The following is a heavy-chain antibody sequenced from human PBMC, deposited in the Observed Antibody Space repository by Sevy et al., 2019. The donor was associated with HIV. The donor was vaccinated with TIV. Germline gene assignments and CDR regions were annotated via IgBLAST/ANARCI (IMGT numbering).Heavy chain of an antibody. CDR3: ATKGDFWSGYQYFQF. V-gene: IGHV3-15*01. Sequence: GSLRLSCVVSGINFRNAWMTWVRQAPGKGLEWVGRIKSYGDGGTTDNAAPVKGRFTISRDESRHMLSLQMNSLKTEDTAVYYCATKGDFWSGYQYFQFWGKGTLVTVSS. J-gene: IGHJ4*02. CDR1: GINFRNAW. CDR2: IKSYGDGGTT. D-gene: IGHD3-3*01.